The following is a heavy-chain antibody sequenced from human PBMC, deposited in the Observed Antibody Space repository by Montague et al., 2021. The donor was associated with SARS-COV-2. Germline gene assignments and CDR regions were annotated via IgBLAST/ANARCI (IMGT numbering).Heavy chain of an antibody. J-gene: IGHJ6*02. D-gene: IGHD1-1*01. CDR1: GFSLHTRGLS. CDR2: IDWDGDK. Sequence: PALVKPTQTLTLTCTLSGFSLHTRGLSVFWIRQPPGKALQWLARIDWDGDKFYNTSLKTRLTISQDTSKTQVVLTMTNMEPVDTGTYYCARRVHQTTGMDVWGQGTSVTVSS. V-gene: IGHV2-70*17. CDR3: ARRVHQTTGMDV.